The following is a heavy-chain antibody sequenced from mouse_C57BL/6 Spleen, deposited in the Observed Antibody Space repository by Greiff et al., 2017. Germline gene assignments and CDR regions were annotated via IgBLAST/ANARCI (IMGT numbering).Heavy chain of an antibody. Sequence: QVQLKQSGAELVKPGASVKLSCKASGYTFTSYWMQWVKQRPGQGLEWIGEIDPSDSYTNYNQKFKGKATLTVDTSSSTAYMQLSSLTSEDSAVYYCARSMAYYFDYWGQGTTLTVSS. D-gene: IGHD2-3*01. V-gene: IGHV1-50*01. CDR1: GYTFTSYW. CDR2: IDPSDSYT. CDR3: ARSMAYYFDY. J-gene: IGHJ2*01.